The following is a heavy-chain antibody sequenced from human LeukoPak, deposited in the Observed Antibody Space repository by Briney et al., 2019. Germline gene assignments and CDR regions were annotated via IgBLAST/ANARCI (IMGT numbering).Heavy chain of an antibody. CDR1: GGTFSSYA. J-gene: IGHJ4*02. CDR2: IIPIFGTA. V-gene: IGHV1-69*05. Sequence: ASVKVSCKASGGTFSSYAISWVRQAPGQGLEWMGRIIPIFGTANYAQKFQGRVTITTDESTSTAYMELSSLRSEDTAVYYCARGPVPHNGIGDYWGQGPRVTVSS. D-gene: IGHD1-26*01. CDR3: ARGPVPHNGIGDY.